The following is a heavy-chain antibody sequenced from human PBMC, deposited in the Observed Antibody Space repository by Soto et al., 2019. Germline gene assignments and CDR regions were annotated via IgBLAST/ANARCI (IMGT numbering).Heavy chain of an antibody. D-gene: IGHD6-6*01. CDR1: GFTFSSYG. Sequence: QVQLVESGGGVVQPGRSLRLSCAASGFTFSSYGMHWVRQAPGKGLEWVAVISYDGSNKYYADSVKGRFTISRDNSKNTLYLQMNSLRAEDTAGYYCAKDLETSSCPDYWGQGTLVTVSS. CDR2: ISYDGSNK. V-gene: IGHV3-30*18. CDR3: AKDLETSSCPDY. J-gene: IGHJ4*02.